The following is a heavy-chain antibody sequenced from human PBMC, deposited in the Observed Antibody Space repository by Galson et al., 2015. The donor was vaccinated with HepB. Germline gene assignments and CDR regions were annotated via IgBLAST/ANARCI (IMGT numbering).Heavy chain of an antibody. CDR2: ISAYNGIT. Sequence: SVKVSCKASGYTFTSYGISWVRQAPGQGLEWMGWISAYNGITNYAQNLQGRVTMTTGTSTSTAYMELRGLRSDDTAVYYCARASWSYSSSYWYFDLWGRGTLVTVSS. CDR1: GYTFTSYG. V-gene: IGHV1-18*01. CDR3: ARASWSYSSSYWYFDL. D-gene: IGHD6-13*01. J-gene: IGHJ2*01.